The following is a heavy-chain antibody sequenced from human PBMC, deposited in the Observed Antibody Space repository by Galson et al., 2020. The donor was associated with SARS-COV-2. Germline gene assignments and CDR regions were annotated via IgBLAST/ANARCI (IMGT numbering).Heavy chain of an antibody. CDR2: INHSGST. CDR3: ARGPRRITTFGVVVICGMDV. Sequence: SETLSLTCTVYGESFSDYYWSWIRQSPGKGLEWIGEINHSGSTSYNPSLERRVTISADASKRQWSLKLSSMTAADTSVYYCARGPRRITTFGVVVICGMDVWGQGTTVTVS. D-gene: IGHD3-3*01. V-gene: IGHV4-34*01. CDR1: GESFSDYY. J-gene: IGHJ6*01.